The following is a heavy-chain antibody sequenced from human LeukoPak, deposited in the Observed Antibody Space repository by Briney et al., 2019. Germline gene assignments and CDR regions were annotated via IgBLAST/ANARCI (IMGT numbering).Heavy chain of an antibody. CDR3: ARDEGGSYYFDY. Sequence: GGSLRLSCAASGFTFSSYAMHWVRQAPGKGLEWVAVISYDGSNKYYADSVKGRFTISRDNSKNTLYLQMNSLRAEDTAVYCCARDEGGSYYFDYWGQGTLVTVSS. CDR1: GFTFSSYA. J-gene: IGHJ4*02. V-gene: IGHV3-30*04. CDR2: ISYDGSNK. D-gene: IGHD1-26*01.